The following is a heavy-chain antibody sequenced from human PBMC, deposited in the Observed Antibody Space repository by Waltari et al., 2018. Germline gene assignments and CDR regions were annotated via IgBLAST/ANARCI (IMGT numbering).Heavy chain of an antibody. D-gene: IGHD3-10*01. CDR2: IYSGGST. CDR3: AREVDRGGAVDI. Sequence: EVQLVESGGGLLQPGGSLRLSCAASGFTVSRNSMSCVRQAPGKGLEWVTVIYSGGSTYDADSVKGRFTIYRDNSKNTLYLQMNSLRAEDTAVYYCAREVDRGGAVDIWGQGTMVTVSS. J-gene: IGHJ3*02. CDR1: GFTVSRNS. V-gene: IGHV3-53*01.